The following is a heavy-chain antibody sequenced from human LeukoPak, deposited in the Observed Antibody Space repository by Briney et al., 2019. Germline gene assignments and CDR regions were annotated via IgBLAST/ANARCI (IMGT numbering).Heavy chain of an antibody. CDR2: MNPHSGNT. CDR3: ARDILEYSDYYYGMDV. V-gene: IGHV1-8*01. Sequence: GASVTVSCKASGYTFTSYDINWVRQASGQGLEWMGWMNPHSGNTGSAQKFQGRLTMTRNTSMSTAYMELSSLKSEDTAVYFCARDILEYSDYYYGMDVWGQGTTVTVSS. J-gene: IGHJ6*02. D-gene: IGHD2-15*01. CDR1: GYTFTSYD.